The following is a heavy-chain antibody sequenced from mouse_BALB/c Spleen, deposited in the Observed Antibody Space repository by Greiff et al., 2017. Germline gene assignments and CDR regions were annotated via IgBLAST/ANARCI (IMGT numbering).Heavy chain of an antibody. J-gene: IGHJ1*01. CDR1: GFTFSSFG. CDR2: ISSGSSTI. CDR3: ARGRRYGNPYWYFDV. Sequence: EVHLVESGGGLVQPGGSRKLSCAASGFTFSSFGMHWVRQAPEKGLEWVAYISSGSSTIYYADTVKGRFTISRDNPKNTLFLQMTSLRSEDTAMYYCARGRRYGNPYWYFDVWGAGTTVTVSS. D-gene: IGHD2-10*02. V-gene: IGHV5-17*02.